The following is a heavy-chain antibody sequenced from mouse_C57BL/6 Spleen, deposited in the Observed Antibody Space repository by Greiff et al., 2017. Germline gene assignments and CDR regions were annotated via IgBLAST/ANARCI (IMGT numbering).Heavy chain of an antibody. CDR3: ARVDYDGCFDV. D-gene: IGHD2-4*01. Sequence: QVQLQQPGAELVKPGASVRMSCKASGYTFTSYWITWVKQRPGQGLEWIGDIYPGSGCTNYNEKFKSKATLTVDTSSSPAYMQLSGLTSEDSAVYDCARVDYDGCFDVWGTGTTVTVSS. CDR2: IYPGSGCT. J-gene: IGHJ1*03. V-gene: IGHV1-55*01. CDR1: GYTFTSYW.